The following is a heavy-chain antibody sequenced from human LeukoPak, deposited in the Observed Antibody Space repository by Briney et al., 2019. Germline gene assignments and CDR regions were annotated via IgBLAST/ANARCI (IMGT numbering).Heavy chain of an antibody. V-gene: IGHV3-21*01. CDR3: ARDESESSFTIFGVVIPGNWFDP. CDR1: GFTFSSYA. J-gene: IGHJ5*02. CDR2: ISSSSSYI. Sequence: PGGSLRLSCAASGFTFSSYAMHWVRQAPGKGLEWVSSISSSSSYIYYADSVKGRFTISRDNAKNSLYLQMNSLRAEDTAVYYCARDESESSFTIFGVVIPGNWFDPWGQGTLVTVSS. D-gene: IGHD3-3*01.